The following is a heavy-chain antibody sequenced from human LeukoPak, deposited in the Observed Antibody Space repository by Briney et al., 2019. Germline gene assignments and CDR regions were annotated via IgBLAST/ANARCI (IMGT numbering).Heavy chain of an antibody. CDR1: GGSISSSSYY. J-gene: IGHJ6*03. CDR3: ARGKERENYMDV. D-gene: IGHD1-1*01. Sequence: SETMSLTCTVSGGSISSSSYYWGWIRQPPGKGLEWIGSIYYSGSTYYNPSLKSRVTISVDTSKNQFSLKLSSVTAADTAVYYCARGKERENYMDVWGKGTTVTVSS. V-gene: IGHV4-39*01. CDR2: IYYSGST.